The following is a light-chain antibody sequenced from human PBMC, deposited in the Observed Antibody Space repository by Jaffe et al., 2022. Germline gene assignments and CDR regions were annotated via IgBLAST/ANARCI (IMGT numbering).Light chain of an antibody. CDR1: SGYSNYK. V-gene: IGLV9-49*01. CDR3: GADHGSGSNSHRVV. Sequence: QPVLTQPPSASASLGASVTLTCTLSSGYSNYKVDWYQQRPGKGPRFVMRVGTGGIVGSKGDGIPDRFSVLGSGLNRYLTIKNIQEEDESDYHCGADHGSGSNSHRVVFGGGTKLTVL. J-gene: IGLJ2*01. CDR2: VGTGGIVG.